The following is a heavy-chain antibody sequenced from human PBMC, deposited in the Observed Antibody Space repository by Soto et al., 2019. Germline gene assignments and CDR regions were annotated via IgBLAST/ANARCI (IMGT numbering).Heavy chain of an antibody. CDR2: IIPISGTA. CDR1: GGTFSSYA. D-gene: IGHD2-2*01. Sequence: QVQLVQSGAEVKKPGSSVKVSCKACGGTFSSYAISWVRQAPGQGLEWMGGIIPISGTANYAQKFQGRVTTTAEESTSTAYMELSSLRSEDTAVYYCARSQGSSTSLEIYYNYDYGMDVWGQGNTVTVSS. J-gene: IGHJ6*01. V-gene: IGHV1-69*01. CDR3: ARSQGSSTSLEIYYNYDYGMDV.